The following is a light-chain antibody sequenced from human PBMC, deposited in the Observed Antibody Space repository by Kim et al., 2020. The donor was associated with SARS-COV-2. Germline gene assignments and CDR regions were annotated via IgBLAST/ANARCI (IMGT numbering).Light chain of an antibody. Sequence: EIVLTQSPGTLSLSPGDTATLSCRASQSVSSNYLGWYQQKPGQAPRLLIYGTSSRATGIPDRFSGSGSGTDFTLTISRLEPEDFAVFYCQQYGSSPPITFGQGTRLEIK. J-gene: IGKJ5*01. CDR2: GTS. CDR3: QQYGSSPPIT. V-gene: IGKV3-20*01. CDR1: QSVSSNY.